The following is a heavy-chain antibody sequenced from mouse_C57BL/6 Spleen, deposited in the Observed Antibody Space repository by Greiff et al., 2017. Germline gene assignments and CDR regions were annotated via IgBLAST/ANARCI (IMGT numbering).Heavy chain of an antibody. CDR2: ISSGGDYI. V-gene: IGHV5-9-1*02. CDR3: TREGLLNYAMDY. J-gene: IGHJ4*01. D-gene: IGHD1-1*01. CDR1: GFTFSSYA. Sequence: EVKLMESGEGLVKPGGSLKLSCAASGFTFSSYAMSWVRQTPEKRLEWVAYISSGGDYIYYADTVKGRFTISRDNARNTLYLQMSSLKSEDTAMYYCTREGLLNYAMDYWGQGTSVTVSS.